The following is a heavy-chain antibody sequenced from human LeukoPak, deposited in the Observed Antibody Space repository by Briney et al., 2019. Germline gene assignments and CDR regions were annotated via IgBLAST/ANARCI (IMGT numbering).Heavy chain of an antibody. CDR3: ARDGAYSGYEYDY. J-gene: IGHJ4*02. CDR2: VSTSGSP. Sequence: SQTLSLTCTVSGGSIRSGSYYWSWSRQPAGKGLEWIGHVSTSGSPNFNPSLKSRVTISVDTSKNQFSLKLNSVTAADTAVYYCARDGAYSGYEYDYWGQGTLVTVSS. D-gene: IGHD5-12*01. CDR1: GGSIRSGSYY. V-gene: IGHV4-61*09.